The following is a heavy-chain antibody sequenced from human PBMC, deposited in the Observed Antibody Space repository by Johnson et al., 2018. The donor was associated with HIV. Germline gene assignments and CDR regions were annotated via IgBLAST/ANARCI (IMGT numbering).Heavy chain of an antibody. Sequence: VQLVESGGGFVQPGGSLRLSCAASEFSFSSYWMSWVRQTPGKGLEWVANINQDGSEKYFVGSVKGRFTISRDNAKNSLYLQMDSLRAEDTAVYYCARDRGYSGSYFGAFDIWGQGTMVTVSS. J-gene: IGHJ3*02. V-gene: IGHV3-7*01. CDR2: INQDGSEK. CDR3: ARDRGYSGSYFGAFDI. D-gene: IGHD1-26*01. CDR1: EFSFSSYW.